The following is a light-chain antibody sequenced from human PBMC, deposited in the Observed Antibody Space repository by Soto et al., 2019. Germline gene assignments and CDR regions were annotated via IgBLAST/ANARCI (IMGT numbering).Light chain of an antibody. V-gene: IGKV3-11*01. CDR1: QSVNSN. CDR3: QQRSNRIT. J-gene: IGKJ5*01. Sequence: EIVLTQSPATLSLSPGEIATLSCRASQSVNSNLAWYPQNPGQAPTRLIHDSYNWATGIPARFRGSGSGTAFTLTISNLGPEDFETYYFQQRSNRITFGQGTRLEI. CDR2: DSY.